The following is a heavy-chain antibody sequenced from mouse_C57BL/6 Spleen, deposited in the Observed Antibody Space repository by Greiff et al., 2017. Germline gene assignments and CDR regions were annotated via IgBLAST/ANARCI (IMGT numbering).Heavy chain of an antibody. J-gene: IGHJ1*03. CDR1: GYTFTSYG. CDR3: ARLGRVVATEYFDV. D-gene: IGHD1-1*01. Sequence: QVQLQQSGAELARPGASVKLSCKASGYTFTSYGISWVKQRTGQGLEWIGEIYPRSGNTYYNEKFKGKATLTADKSSSTAYMELRSLTSEDSAVYFCARLGRVVATEYFDVWGTGTTVTVSS. CDR2: IYPRSGNT. V-gene: IGHV1-81*01.